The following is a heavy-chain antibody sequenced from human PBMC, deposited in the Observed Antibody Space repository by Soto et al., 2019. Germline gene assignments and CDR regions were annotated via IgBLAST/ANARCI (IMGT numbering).Heavy chain of an antibody. CDR3: ARGRRAYCGGDCGYYFDY. D-gene: IGHD2-21*02. CDR1: GYTLTGYY. V-gene: IGHV1-2*02. CDR2: INPNSGGT. J-gene: IGHJ4*02. Sequence: ASVKVSCKASGYTLTGYYMHWVRQAPGQGLEWMGWINPNSGGTNYAQKFQGRVTMTRDTSISTAYMELSRLRSDDTAVYYCARGRRAYCGGDCGYYFDYWGQGTLVTVSS.